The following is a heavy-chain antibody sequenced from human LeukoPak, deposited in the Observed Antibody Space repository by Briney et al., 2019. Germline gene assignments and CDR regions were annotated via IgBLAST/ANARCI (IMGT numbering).Heavy chain of an antibody. CDR1: GYTFNSYY. D-gene: IGHD3-10*01. V-gene: IGHV1-2*02. Sequence: GASVSVSCKASGYTFNSYYIHWVRQAPGQGLEWLGWIHPYSDDTKYAQTFQGRVTMTRDTSMNTAYMEVTRLRFDDTAVYFCAREGDLTRGVSFDHWGQGTLVTVSS. J-gene: IGHJ4*02. CDR3: AREGDLTRGVSFDH. CDR2: IHPYSDDT.